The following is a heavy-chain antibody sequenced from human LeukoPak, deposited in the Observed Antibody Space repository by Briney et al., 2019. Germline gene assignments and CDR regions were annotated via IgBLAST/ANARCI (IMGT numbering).Heavy chain of an antibody. CDR1: GYSFTSYW. J-gene: IGHJ4*02. CDR2: IYPGDSDT. V-gene: IGHV5-51*01. CDR3: TRHPDSSSHIDY. D-gene: IGHD6-6*01. Sequence: GESLKISCKGSGYSFTSYWIGWVRQMPGKGLEWMGIIYPGDSDTRYSPSFQGQVTISADKSITTAYLQWGSLKASDTAMYYCTRHPDSSSHIDYWGQGTLVTVSS.